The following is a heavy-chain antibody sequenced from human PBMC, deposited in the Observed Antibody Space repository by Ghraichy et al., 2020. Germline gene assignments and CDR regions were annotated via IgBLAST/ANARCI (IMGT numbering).Heavy chain of an antibody. Sequence: GGSLRLSCAASGFSLSDAWMSWVRQAPGKGLEWVGRIKSKTDGGTTDYAAPVKDRFTISRDDSKNTLFLQMNNLKTEDTAVYYCTAYYDTLTGRMIDYWGQGTLVTVSS. D-gene: IGHD3-9*01. CDR2: IKSKTDGGTT. V-gene: IGHV3-15*01. J-gene: IGHJ4*02. CDR3: TAYYDTLTGRMIDY. CDR1: GFSLSDAW.